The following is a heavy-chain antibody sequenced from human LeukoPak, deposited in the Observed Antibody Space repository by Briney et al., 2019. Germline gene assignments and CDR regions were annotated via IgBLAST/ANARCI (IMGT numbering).Heavy chain of an antibody. CDR1: GGSISSYY. V-gene: IGHV4-59*01. D-gene: IGHD5-12*01. J-gene: IGHJ4*02. CDR3: ARLVAAITWADY. CDR2: IYYSGST. Sequence: SETLSLTSTVSGGSISSYYWSWIRQPPGKGLEWIGYIYYSGSTNYNPSLKSRVTISVDTSKNQFSLKLSSVTAADTAVFYCARLVAAITWADYWGQGTLVTVSS.